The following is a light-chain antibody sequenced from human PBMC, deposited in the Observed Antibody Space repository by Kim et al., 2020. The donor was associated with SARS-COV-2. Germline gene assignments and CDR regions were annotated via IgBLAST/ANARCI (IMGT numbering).Light chain of an antibody. CDR2: DAS. CDR1: QNIDTN. J-gene: IGKJ2*01. Sequence: EIVMTQSPATLSVSPGERGTLSCWASQNIDTNLAWYQQKPGQAPRLLIYDASTRATGVPARFSGSGSGTKFTLTISSLESDDFAVYYCQKYNDWPPYTFGQGTSWRS. CDR3: QKYNDWPPYT. V-gene: IGKV3-15*01.